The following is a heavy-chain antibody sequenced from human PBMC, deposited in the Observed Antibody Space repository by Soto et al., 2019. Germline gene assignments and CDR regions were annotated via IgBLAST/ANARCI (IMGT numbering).Heavy chain of an antibody. V-gene: IGHV3-9*01. CDR1: GFTFDDHA. D-gene: IGHD2-15*01. J-gene: IGHJ6*02. CDR3: TNASLWGVDGSTSYSYTAMVL. CDR2: ISWNSGRI. Sequence: EMPLVESGGGLVQPGMSLRLSCAASGFTFDDHAMYWVRQVPGKGLEWVSGISWNSGRIGYADSVKGRFTISRDNAKTSLYLPTNSLRPDATALFYCTNASLWGVDGSTSYSYTAMVLWGQRTTVTVSS.